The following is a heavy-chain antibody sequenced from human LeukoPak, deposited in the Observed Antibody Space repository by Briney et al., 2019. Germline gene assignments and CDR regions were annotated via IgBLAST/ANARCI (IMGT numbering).Heavy chain of an antibody. Sequence: GGSLRLSCVGSGFTIRDYAMGWVRQAPGKGLEWVSVLSATGDYTEYADSVRGRFTISRDTSQNTLSLQMYSLRAEDTALYYCAKKPALIKYHFDNWGQGTLVTVSS. D-gene: IGHD2-2*01. V-gene: IGHV3-23*01. CDR1: GFTIRDYA. CDR3: AKKPALIKYHFDN. CDR2: LSATGDYT. J-gene: IGHJ4*02.